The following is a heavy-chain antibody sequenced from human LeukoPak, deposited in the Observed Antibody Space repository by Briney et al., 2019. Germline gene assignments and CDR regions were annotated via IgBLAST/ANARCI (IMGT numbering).Heavy chain of an antibody. J-gene: IGHJ4*02. Sequence: GESLKISCKVSGYNFTTYWIGWVRQLPGKGLEWMGIIYPGDSDTRYSPSFQGQVTISADKSISTAFLQWSSLRASDTAMYYCARFEYSSSSPFDYWGQGTLVTVSS. V-gene: IGHV5-51*01. CDR1: GYNFTTYW. D-gene: IGHD6-6*01. CDR2: IYPGDSDT. CDR3: ARFEYSSSSPFDY.